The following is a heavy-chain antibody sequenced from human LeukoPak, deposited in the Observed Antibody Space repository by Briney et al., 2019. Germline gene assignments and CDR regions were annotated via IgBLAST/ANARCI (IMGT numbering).Heavy chain of an antibody. CDR2: ISAYNGNT. V-gene: IGHV1-18*01. D-gene: IGHD2-15*01. CDR3: ASVGACSGGSCYDFDY. CDR1: VYTFTSYG. Sequence: ASVKVSCRASVYTFTSYGIRWVRQAPGQGLAWMGWISAYNGNTNYAQKLQGRVTMTTDTSTSTAYMELRSLRSDDTAVYYCASVGACSGGSCYDFDYWGQGTLVTVSS. J-gene: IGHJ4*02.